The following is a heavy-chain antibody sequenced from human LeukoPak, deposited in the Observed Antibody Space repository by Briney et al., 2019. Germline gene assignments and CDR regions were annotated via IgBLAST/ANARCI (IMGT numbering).Heavy chain of an antibody. CDR1: GDSISSYY. CDR2: IYTSGST. CDR3: ARDMGRYYDTSGYGLYR. D-gene: IGHD3-22*01. Sequence: SETLSLTCTVSGDSISSYYWSWIRQPAGKGLEWIGRIYTSGSTDYNSSLKSRVTMSIDTSKNQFSLKLSSVTAADTAVYYCARDMGRYYDTSGYGLYRWGQGTLVTVSS. V-gene: IGHV4-4*07. J-gene: IGHJ4*02.